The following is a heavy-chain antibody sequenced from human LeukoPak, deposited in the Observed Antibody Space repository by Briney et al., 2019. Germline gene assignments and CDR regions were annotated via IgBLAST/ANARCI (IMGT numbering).Heavy chain of an antibody. D-gene: IGHD1-26*01. J-gene: IGHJ4*02. V-gene: IGHV1-8*02. CDR1: GYTFTAFY. CDR2: MNPNSGNT. Sequence: GASVKVSCKASGYTFTAFYMHWVRQATGQGLEWMGWMNPNSGNTGYAQKFQGRVTMTRNTSISTAYMELSSLRSEDTAVYYCARGIVGASFSSDYWGQGTLVTVSS. CDR3: ARGIVGASFSSDY.